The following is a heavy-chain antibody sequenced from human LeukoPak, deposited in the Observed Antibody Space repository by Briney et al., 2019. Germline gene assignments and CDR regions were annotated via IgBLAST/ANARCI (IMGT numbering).Heavy chain of an antibody. CDR2: IKSESDGGTT. CDR3: TTAYVVSAFDS. V-gene: IGHV3-15*01. Sequence: SGGSLRLSCVASGFSFSNAWMTWVRQAPGKGLEWVGRIKSESDGGTTNYAAPVKGRFTTSRDDSKNTLYLQMNSLQTEDTAVYYCTTAYVVSAFDSWGQGTLVTVSS. D-gene: IGHD3-22*01. CDR1: GFSFSNAW. J-gene: IGHJ4*02.